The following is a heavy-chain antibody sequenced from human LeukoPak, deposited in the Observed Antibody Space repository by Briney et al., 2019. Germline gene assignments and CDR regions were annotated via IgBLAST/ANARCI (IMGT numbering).Heavy chain of an antibody. Sequence: ASVKVSCKASGFTFTGYFIHWVRQAPGQGLEWMGIINPSGGSTSYAQKFQGRVTMTRDMSTSTVYMELSSLRSEDTAVYYCARETYGSGSPAPYYFDYWGQGTLVTVSS. D-gene: IGHD3-10*01. CDR2: INPSGGST. V-gene: IGHV1-46*01. J-gene: IGHJ4*02. CDR3: ARETYGSGSPAPYYFDY. CDR1: GFTFTGYF.